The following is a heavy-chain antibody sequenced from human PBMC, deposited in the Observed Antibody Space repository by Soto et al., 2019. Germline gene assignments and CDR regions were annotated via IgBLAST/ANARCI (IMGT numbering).Heavy chain of an antibody. D-gene: IGHD3-10*01. CDR1: GFIFSSYW. Sequence: SLSLSCAASGFIFSSYWMHWVRQVPGKRLVWVARMNEDGGTTDYADSVKGRFTISRDNAKNTLYLQMNSLRAEDTAVYYCASDLSGRADVWGQGTTVTVSS. CDR3: ASDLSGRADV. V-gene: IGHV3-74*01. CDR2: MNEDGGTT. J-gene: IGHJ6*02.